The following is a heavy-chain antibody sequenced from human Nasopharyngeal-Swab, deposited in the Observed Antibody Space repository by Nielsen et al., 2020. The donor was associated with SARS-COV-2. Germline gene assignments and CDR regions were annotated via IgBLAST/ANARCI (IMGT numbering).Heavy chain of an antibody. D-gene: IGHD6-19*01. Sequence: GKSLKISCAASGFTVSSNYMSWVRQAPGKGLEWVSVIYSGGSTYYADSVKGRFTISRDNSKNTLYLQMNSLRAEDTAVYYCASSEGSGPLWYFDLWGRGTLVTVSS. J-gene: IGHJ2*01. CDR3: ASSEGSGPLWYFDL. CDR2: IYSGGST. V-gene: IGHV3-53*01. CDR1: GFTVSSNY.